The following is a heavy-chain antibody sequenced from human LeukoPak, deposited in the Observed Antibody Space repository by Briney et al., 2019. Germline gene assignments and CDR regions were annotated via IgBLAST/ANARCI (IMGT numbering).Heavy chain of an antibody. CDR1: GFTFSSYS. CDR3: AREYYYDSSGYLHYYMDV. CDR2: ISSSSSYI. Sequence: GGSLRLSSAASGFTFSSYSMNWVRQAPGKGLEWVSSISSSSSYIYYADSVKGRFTISRDNAKNSLYLQMNSLRAEDTAVYYCAREYYYDSSGYLHYYMDVWGKGTTVTVSS. J-gene: IGHJ6*03. D-gene: IGHD3-22*01. V-gene: IGHV3-21*01.